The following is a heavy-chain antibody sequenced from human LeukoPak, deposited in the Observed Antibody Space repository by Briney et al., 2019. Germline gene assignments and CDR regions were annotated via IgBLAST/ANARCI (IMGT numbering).Heavy chain of an antibody. V-gene: IGHV3-23*01. CDR2: ISGSGGST. Sequence: GGSLRLSCAASGLTFTNYAINWVRQAPGKGLEWVSGISGSGGSTYYADSVKGRFTISRDNSKNTLYLQMNSLRAEDTAVYYCANAGSGAFDIWGQGTMVTVSS. CDR1: GLTFTNYA. J-gene: IGHJ3*02. CDR3: ANAGSGAFDI.